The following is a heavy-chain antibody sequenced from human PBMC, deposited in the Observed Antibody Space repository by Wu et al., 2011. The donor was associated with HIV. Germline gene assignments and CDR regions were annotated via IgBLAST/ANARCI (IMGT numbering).Heavy chain of an antibody. V-gene: IGHV1-2*02. J-gene: IGHJ4*02. CDR1: GYTFTDYY. CDR3: ARDYNFWSGYYSIWDY. CDR2: INPHSGDT. D-gene: IGHD3-3*01. Sequence: QVQLVRSGAEVKKPGTSVKVSCKAFGYTFTDYYIHWVRQAPGQGPEWMGWINPHSGDTNYALKFQGRVTMTRDTSINTAYMELSRLRSDDTAVYYCARDYNFWSGYYSIWDYWGQGTLVTVSS.